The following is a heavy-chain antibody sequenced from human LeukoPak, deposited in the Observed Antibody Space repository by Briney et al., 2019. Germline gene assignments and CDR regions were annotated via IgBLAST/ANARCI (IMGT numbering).Heavy chain of an antibody. CDR1: GFSLNTGAVG. CDR2: IYWNDDK. Sequence: ASGPTLVNPTQTLTLTCTFSGFSLNTGAVGMGWIRQTPGKALEWLALIYWNDDKHYNPSLENRLTINKDTSNNQVVLTMTNVDPVDTGTYYCAKRECFRSRCPLRFDPWGQGTLVIVSS. J-gene: IGHJ5*01. CDR3: AKRECFRSRCPLRFDP. D-gene: IGHD3-3*01. V-gene: IGHV2-5*01.